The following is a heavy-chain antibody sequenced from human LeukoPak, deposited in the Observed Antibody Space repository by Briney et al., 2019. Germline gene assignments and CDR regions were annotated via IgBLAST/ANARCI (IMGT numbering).Heavy chain of an antibody. CDR3: ATLYSNYDANWFDP. V-gene: IGHV3-30-3*01. D-gene: IGHD4-11*01. CDR1: GFIFSDYY. CDR2: ISSDGNIK. J-gene: IGHJ5*02. Sequence: PGGSLRLSCAASGFIFSDYYMHWVRQAPGKGLGWVAVISSDGNIKYYADSVKGRFTISRDNSKKTLYLQMNSLRYEDTAVYYCATLYSNYDANWFDPWGQGTLVTVSS.